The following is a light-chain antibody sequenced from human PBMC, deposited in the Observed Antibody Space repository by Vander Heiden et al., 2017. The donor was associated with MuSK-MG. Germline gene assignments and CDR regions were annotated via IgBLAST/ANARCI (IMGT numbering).Light chain of an antibody. CDR3: QQYKDYPIT. Sequence: DIQMTQSPSTLSASVGDTVSITCRASQSIDKWLAWYRQKPGNAPKLLIYAASSLEVGVPSRFSRSGSGTEFTLTMSSLQPEDFASYYCQQYKDYPITFGQGTRLEIK. CDR2: AAS. V-gene: IGKV1-5*03. J-gene: IGKJ5*01. CDR1: QSIDKW.